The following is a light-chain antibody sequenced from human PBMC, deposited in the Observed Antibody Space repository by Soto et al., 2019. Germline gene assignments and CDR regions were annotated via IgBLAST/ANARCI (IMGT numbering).Light chain of an antibody. J-gene: IGKJ4*01. Sequence: DIQMTQAPSSLSASVGDRVTITCRARQAISTYLAWYQQKPGKVPKLLISAAYTLQSGVPPRFSGSGSGTDFTLTICSLQPEDVATYYCQKYDNAPLTFGGGTKVEIK. V-gene: IGKV1-27*01. CDR3: QKYDNAPLT. CDR2: AAY. CDR1: QAISTY.